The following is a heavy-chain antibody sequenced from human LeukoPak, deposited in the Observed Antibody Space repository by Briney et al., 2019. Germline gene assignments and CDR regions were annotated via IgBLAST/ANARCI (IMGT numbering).Heavy chain of an antibody. Sequence: SETLSLTCTVSGGSIGSYYWNWIRQPPGKGLEWIGYIYHSGSTNYNPSLKSRVTISLDTSKNQFSLKLTSVTAADTAVYHCARDLAGFDYWGQGTLVTVSS. CDR1: GGSIGSYY. CDR3: ARDLAGFDY. V-gene: IGHV4-59*01. CDR2: IYHSGST. D-gene: IGHD6-25*01. J-gene: IGHJ4*02.